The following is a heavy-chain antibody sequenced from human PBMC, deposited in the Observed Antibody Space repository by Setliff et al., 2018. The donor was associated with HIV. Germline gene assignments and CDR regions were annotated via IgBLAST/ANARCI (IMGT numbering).Heavy chain of an antibody. CDR2: ISSSSSTI. CDR3: TRRAGYTSSWYREDYYYMDV. J-gene: IGHJ6*03. D-gene: IGHD6-13*01. CDR1: GLTFSSYA. Sequence: SGGSLRLSCAASGLTFSSYAMSWVRQAPGKGLEWVSYISSSSSTIYYADSVKGRFTISRDNAKNSLYLQMNSLRAGDTAVYYCTRRAGYTSSWYREDYYYMDVWGKGTTVTVSS. V-gene: IGHV3-48*01.